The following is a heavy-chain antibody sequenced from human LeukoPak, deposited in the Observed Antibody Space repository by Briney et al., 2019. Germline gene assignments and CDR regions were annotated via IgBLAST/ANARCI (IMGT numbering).Heavy chain of an antibody. CDR1: GGTFSSYA. CDR3: ARDDGALWFGELLFGDEAFDI. CDR2: IIPILGIA. Sequence: GASVKVSCKASGGTFSSYAISWVRQAPGQGLEWMGRIIPILGIANYAQKFQGRVTITADKSTSTAYMELSSLRSEDTAVYYCARDDGALWFGELLFGDEAFDIWGQGTMVTVSS. J-gene: IGHJ3*02. D-gene: IGHD3-10*01. V-gene: IGHV1-69*04.